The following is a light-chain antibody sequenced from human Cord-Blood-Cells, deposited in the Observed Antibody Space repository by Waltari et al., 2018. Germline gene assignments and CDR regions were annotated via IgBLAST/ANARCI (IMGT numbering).Light chain of an antibody. V-gene: IGLV3-19*01. CDR2: GKN. CDR3: NSRDSSGNHWV. J-gene: IGLJ3*02. CDR1: SLRSYY. Sequence: SSELTQDPAVSVALGQTVRITCQGDSLRSYYASWYQQKPGQAPVLVIYGKNNRPSGIPDRVSGFSSGNTASLTITGAQAEDEADDYCNSRDSSGNHWVFGGGTKLTVL.